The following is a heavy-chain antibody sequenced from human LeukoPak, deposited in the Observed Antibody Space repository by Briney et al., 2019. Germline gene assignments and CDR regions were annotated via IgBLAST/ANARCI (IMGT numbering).Heavy chain of an antibody. CDR2: IYYSGST. V-gene: IGHV4-59*08. J-gene: IGHJ3*02. D-gene: IGHD6-13*01. Sequence: SETLSLTCTVSGGSISSYYWSWIRQPPGKGLEWIGYIYYSGSTNYNPSLKSRVTISVDTSKNQFSLKLSSVTAADTAVYYCARHAYSSSWRGAFDIWGQGTMVTVSS. CDR1: GGSISSYY. CDR3: ARHAYSSSWRGAFDI.